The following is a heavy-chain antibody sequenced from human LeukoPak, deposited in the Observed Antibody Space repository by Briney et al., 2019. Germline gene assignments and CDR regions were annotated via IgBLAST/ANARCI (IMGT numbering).Heavy chain of an antibody. V-gene: IGHV4-39*07. Sequence: SETLSLTCTVSGDSISSSNCYWGWIRQPPGKGLEWIGEINHSGSTNYNPSLKSRVTISVDTSKNQFSLKLSSVTAADTAVYYCARRAGYYGSGSPFDYWGQGTLVTVSS. D-gene: IGHD3-10*01. CDR1: GDSISSSNCY. J-gene: IGHJ4*02. CDR2: INHSGST. CDR3: ARRAGYYGSGSPFDY.